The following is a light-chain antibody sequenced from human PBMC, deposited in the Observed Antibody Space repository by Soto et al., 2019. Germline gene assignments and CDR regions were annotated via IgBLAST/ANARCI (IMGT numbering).Light chain of an antibody. J-gene: IGLJ3*02. CDR1: SGHSSYA. CDR2: LNSDGSH. V-gene: IGLV4-69*01. Sequence: QSVLTQSPSASASLGASVKLTCTLSSGHSSYAIAWHQQQPEKGPRYLMKLNSDGSHSKGDGIPDRFSGSSSGAERYLTISSLQSEDEADYYCLTWGTGIGVFGGGTKLTVL. CDR3: LTWGTGIGV.